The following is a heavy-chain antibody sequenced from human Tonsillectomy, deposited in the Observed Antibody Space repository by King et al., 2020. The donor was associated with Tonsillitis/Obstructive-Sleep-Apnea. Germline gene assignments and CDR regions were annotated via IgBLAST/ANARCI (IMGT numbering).Heavy chain of an antibody. V-gene: IGHV3-53*04. CDR3: ARDLTGTPGY. CDR2: IYSGGST. CDR1: GLTVSNNY. J-gene: IGHJ4*02. Sequence: VQLVEFGGGLVQPGGSLRLSCAASGLTVSNNYMTWVRQAPGKGLEWVSVIYSGGSTSYADSVKGRFTISRHNSKNTLYLQMNSLRTEDTAVYYCARDLTGTPGYWGQGTLVTVSS. D-gene: IGHD1-20*01.